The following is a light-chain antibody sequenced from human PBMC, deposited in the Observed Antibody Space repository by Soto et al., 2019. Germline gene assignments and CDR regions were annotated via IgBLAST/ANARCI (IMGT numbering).Light chain of an antibody. CDR1: SSNLGTGYD. CDR2: ANN. CDR3: QSYDTTLSGSI. J-gene: IGLJ2*01. V-gene: IGLV1-40*01. Sequence: QSVLTQPPSVSGAPGQTVTISCTGSSSNLGTGYDVHWYRQLPGTAPKLLIYANNDRPSGVPDRFSGSKSGTSASLAITGLQAEDEADYYCQSYDTTLSGSIFGGGTKLTVL.